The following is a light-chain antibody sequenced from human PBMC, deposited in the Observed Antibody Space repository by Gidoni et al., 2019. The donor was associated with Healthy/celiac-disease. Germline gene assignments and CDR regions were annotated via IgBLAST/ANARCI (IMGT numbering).Light chain of an antibody. Sequence: DIVMTQSPDSLAVSLGDRATINCKSSQSVFYNSNNKNYLAWYQQKPGQPPKLLIYWASTRESGVPDRFSGSGSGTDFTLTISSLQAEDVAVYYCQQYYSTPFTFGPGTKLDIK. J-gene: IGKJ3*01. CDR1: QSVFYNSNNKNY. CDR3: QQYYSTPFT. V-gene: IGKV4-1*01. CDR2: WAS.